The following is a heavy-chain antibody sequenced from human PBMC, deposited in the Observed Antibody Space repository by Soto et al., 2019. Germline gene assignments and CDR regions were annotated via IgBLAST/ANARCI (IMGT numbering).Heavy chain of an antibody. V-gene: IGHV4-59*01. CDR2: IYYSGST. CDR3: ARQPRLLAWRYFDWSGGPFDY. D-gene: IGHD3-9*01. Sequence: PSETLSLTCTVSGGSISSYYWSWIRQPPGKGLEWIGYIYYSGSTNYNPSLKSRVTISVDTSKNQFSLKLSSVTAADTAVYYCARQPRLLAWRYFDWSGGPFDYWGQGTLVTVSS. J-gene: IGHJ4*02. CDR1: GGSISSYY.